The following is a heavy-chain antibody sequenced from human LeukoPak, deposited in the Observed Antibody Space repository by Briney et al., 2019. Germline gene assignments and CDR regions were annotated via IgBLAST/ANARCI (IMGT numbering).Heavy chain of an antibody. Sequence: GASVKVSCKASGYTFTSYYMHWVRQAPGQGLEWMGIINPSGGSTSYAQKFQGRVTMTRDTSTSTVYMELSSLRSEDTAVYYRARGLRGIAAAASWFDPWGQGTLVTVSS. CDR1: GYTFTSYY. CDR3: ARGLRGIAAAASWFDP. CDR2: INPSGGST. J-gene: IGHJ5*02. V-gene: IGHV1-46*01. D-gene: IGHD6-13*01.